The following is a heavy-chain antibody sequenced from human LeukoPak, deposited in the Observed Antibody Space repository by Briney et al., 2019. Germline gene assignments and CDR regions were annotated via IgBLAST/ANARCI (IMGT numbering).Heavy chain of an antibody. Sequence: SETLSLTCTVSGGSISSFYWSWIRQPAGKGLEWIVRIYTSGSTNYNPDPKGRVAMSVDTSKNQFSLKLSSVTAAGTAVYYCASYIRGPGGLNNWFDPWGQGTLVTVSS. D-gene: IGHD4-23*01. J-gene: IGHJ5*02. CDR3: ASYIRGPGGLNNWFDP. CDR1: GGSISSFY. CDR2: IYTSGST. V-gene: IGHV4-4*07.